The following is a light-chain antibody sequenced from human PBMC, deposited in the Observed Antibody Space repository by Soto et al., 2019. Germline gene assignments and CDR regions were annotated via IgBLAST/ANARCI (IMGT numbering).Light chain of an antibody. Sequence: DIHITQSPSSLSASVGDRVTITCRASRSISSYLNWYQQKPGKAPKLLIYAASSLQSGVPSRFSGSGSGTDFTLTISSLQPEDFATYYCQQSYSTPLTFGGGTKVDIK. V-gene: IGKV1-39*01. J-gene: IGKJ4*01. CDR1: RSISSY. CDR2: AAS. CDR3: QQSYSTPLT.